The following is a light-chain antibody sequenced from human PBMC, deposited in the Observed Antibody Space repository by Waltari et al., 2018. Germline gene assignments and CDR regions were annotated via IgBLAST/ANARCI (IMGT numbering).Light chain of an antibody. V-gene: IGKV3-20*01. CDR3: QKYVSLPAT. Sequence: EIVFTQSPGPLSLSPGERVTPSCRASQSVRRSLAWYQQKPGQAPRLLIYDASSRATGIPDRFSGSGSGTDFSLTISRLEPEDSAVYYCQKYVSLPATFGQGTKVEIK. J-gene: IGKJ1*01. CDR1: QSVRRS. CDR2: DAS.